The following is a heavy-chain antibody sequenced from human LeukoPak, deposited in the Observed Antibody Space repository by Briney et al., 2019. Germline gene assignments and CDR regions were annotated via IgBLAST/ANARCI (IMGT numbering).Heavy chain of an antibody. V-gene: IGHV4-39*01. D-gene: IGHD2-2*01. CDR2: IYYSGST. Sequence: SETLSLTCTVSGGSISSSSYYWGWIRQPPGKGLEWIGSIYYSGSTYYNPSLKSRVTISVDTSKNQFSLKLSSVTAADTAVYYCARATDIVVVPAAINWFDPWGQGTLVTVSS. J-gene: IGHJ5*02. CDR3: ARATDIVVVPAAINWFDP. CDR1: GGSISSSSYY.